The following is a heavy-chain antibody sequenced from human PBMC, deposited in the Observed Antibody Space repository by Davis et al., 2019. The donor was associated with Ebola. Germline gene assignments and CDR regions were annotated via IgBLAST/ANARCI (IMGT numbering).Heavy chain of an antibody. CDR3: AKDKNYDFWSGYPHDAFDT. J-gene: IGHJ3*02. CDR2: ISGSGGST. CDR1: GFTFSSYA. Sequence: PGGSLRLSCAASGFTFSSYAMSWVRQAPGKGLEWVSAISGSGGSTYYADSVKGRFTISRDKSKNTLYLQMNSLRAEDTAIYYCAKDKNYDFWSGYPHDAFDTWGQGTMVTVSS. V-gene: IGHV3-23*01. D-gene: IGHD3-3*01.